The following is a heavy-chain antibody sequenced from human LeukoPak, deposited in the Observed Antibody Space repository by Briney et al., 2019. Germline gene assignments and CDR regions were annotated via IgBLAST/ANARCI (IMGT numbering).Heavy chain of an antibody. CDR2: INHSGST. CDR3: ARGLVDTISKSFDY. V-gene: IGHV4-34*01. Sequence: PSETLSLTCAVYGGSFSGYYWSWIRQPPGKGLEWIGEINHSGSTNYNPSLKSRVTISVDTSKNQFSLKLSSVTAADTAAYYCARGLVDTISKSFDYWGQGTLVTVSS. D-gene: IGHD5-12*01. CDR1: GGSFSGYY. J-gene: IGHJ4*02.